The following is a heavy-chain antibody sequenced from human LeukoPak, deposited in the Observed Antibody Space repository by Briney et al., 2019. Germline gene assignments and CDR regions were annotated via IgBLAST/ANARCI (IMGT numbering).Heavy chain of an antibody. CDR3: ARRRLVVPAAISAFDI. J-gene: IGHJ3*02. CDR1: GGSFSGYY. CDR2: INHSGST. D-gene: IGHD2-2*02. Sequence: SEILSLTCAVYGGSFSGYYWSWIRQPPGKGLEWIGEINHSGSTNYNPSLKSRVTVSVDTSKNQFSLKLSSVTAADTAVYYCARRRLVVPAAISAFDIWGQGTMVTVSS. V-gene: IGHV4-34*01.